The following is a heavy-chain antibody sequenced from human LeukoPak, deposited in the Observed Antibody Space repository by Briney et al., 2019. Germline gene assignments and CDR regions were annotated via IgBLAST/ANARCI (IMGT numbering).Heavy chain of an antibody. Sequence: GGSLRLSCAASGFTFDDYAMHWVRQALGKGLEWVSGISWNSGSIGYADSVKGRSTISRDNAKNSLYLQMNSLRAEDTALYYCAKDSRYYDSSGNFDYWGQGTLVTVSS. CDR3: AKDSRYYDSSGNFDY. CDR2: ISWNSGSI. J-gene: IGHJ4*02. CDR1: GFTFDDYA. V-gene: IGHV3-9*01. D-gene: IGHD3-22*01.